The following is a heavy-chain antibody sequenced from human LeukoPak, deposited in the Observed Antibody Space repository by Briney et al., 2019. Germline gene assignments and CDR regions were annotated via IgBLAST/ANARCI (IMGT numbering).Heavy chain of an antibody. Sequence: GSLRLSCAASGFTFSSYAMSWVRQAPGKGLEWVSAISGSGGSTYYADSVKGRFTISRDNSKNTLYLQMNSLRAEDTAVYYCAKALNYYDSSGFLDAFDIWGQGTMVTVSS. J-gene: IGHJ3*02. CDR2: ISGSGGST. V-gene: IGHV3-23*01. CDR1: GFTFSSYA. CDR3: AKALNYYDSSGFLDAFDI. D-gene: IGHD3-22*01.